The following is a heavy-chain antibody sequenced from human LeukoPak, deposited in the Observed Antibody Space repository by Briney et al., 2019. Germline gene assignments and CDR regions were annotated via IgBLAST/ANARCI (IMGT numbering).Heavy chain of an antibody. D-gene: IGHD6-19*01. Sequence: GGSLRLSCAASGFAFSNYDMSWVRQAPGKGLEWVSSISDSGGSTYYADSVKGRFTISRDNSKNTLYLQMTNLRAADTAVYYCAKDLSRAVAADWFDPWDQGSLVTVSS. J-gene: IGHJ5*02. CDR1: GFAFSNYD. V-gene: IGHV3-23*01. CDR3: AKDLSRAVAADWFDP. CDR2: ISDSGGST.